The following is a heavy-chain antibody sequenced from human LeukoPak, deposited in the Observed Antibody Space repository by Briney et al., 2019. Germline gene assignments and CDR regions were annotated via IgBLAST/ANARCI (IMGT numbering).Heavy chain of an antibody. CDR2: IDYSGST. Sequence: SETLSLTCAVSGGSISSSNWWSWVRQPPGKGLEWIGSIDYSGSTYYNPSLKSRVTISVDTSKKQFSLKLISVTAADTAVYYCARHGDSSGSDYYYGMDVWGQGTTVTVSS. CDR3: ARHGDSSGSDYYYGMDV. CDR1: GGSISSSNW. D-gene: IGHD6-6*01. J-gene: IGHJ6*02. V-gene: IGHV4-39*01.